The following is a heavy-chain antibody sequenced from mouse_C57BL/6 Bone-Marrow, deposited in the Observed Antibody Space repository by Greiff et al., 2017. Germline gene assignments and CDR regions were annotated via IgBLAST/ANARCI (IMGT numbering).Heavy chain of an antibody. CDR1: GYTFTSYW. CDR3: ARGRITTVVASFDY. D-gene: IGHD1-1*01. J-gene: IGHJ2*01. CDR2: INPSNGGT. Sequence: QVQLKQPGTELVKPGASVKLSCKASGYTFTSYWMHWVKQRPGQGLEWIGNINPSNGGTNYNEKFKSKATLTVDKSSSTAYMQLSSLTSEDSAVYYCARGRITTVVASFDYWGQGTTLTVSS. V-gene: IGHV1-53*01.